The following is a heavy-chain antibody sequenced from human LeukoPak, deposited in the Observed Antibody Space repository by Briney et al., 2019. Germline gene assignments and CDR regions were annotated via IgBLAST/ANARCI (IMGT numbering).Heavy chain of an antibody. D-gene: IGHD6-13*01. Sequence: SETLSLTCTASGGSISSYYWSWIRQPPGKGLEWIGYIYYSGSTNYNPSLKSRVTISVDTSKNQFSLKLSSVTAADTAVYYCARDLYGSSSPGNWFDPWGQGTLVTVSS. CDR1: GGSISSYY. V-gene: IGHV4-59*01. CDR3: ARDLYGSSSPGNWFDP. CDR2: IYYSGST. J-gene: IGHJ5*02.